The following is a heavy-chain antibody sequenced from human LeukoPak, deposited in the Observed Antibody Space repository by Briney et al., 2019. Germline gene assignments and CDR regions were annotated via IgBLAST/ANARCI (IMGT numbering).Heavy chain of an antibody. D-gene: IGHD3-10*01. CDR2: IYYSGST. V-gene: IGHV4-59*01. CDR3: ARANYGSGSYYGFDY. Sequence: KPSETLSLTCTVSGGSISSYYWSWIRQPPGKGLEWIGYIYYSGSTNDNPSLKSRVTISVDTSKNQFSLKLSSVTAADTAVYYCARANYGSGSYYGFDYWGQGTLVTVSS. J-gene: IGHJ4*02. CDR1: GGSISSYY.